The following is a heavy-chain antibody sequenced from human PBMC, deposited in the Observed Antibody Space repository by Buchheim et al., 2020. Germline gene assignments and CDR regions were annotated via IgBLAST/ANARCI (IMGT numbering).Heavy chain of an antibody. D-gene: IGHD6-13*01. Sequence: EVELVESGGGLVQPGGSLRLSCAVSGFSFSTYSMDWVRQAPGKGLEWLAYISDTSSTIYYGDSVKGRFTVSRDNAKNARYLQMNSLRVEDTAVYYCARAPTPYSSSWYDYYYGMDVWGQGTT. J-gene: IGHJ6*02. V-gene: IGHV3-48*04. CDR1: GFSFSTYS. CDR2: ISDTSSTI. CDR3: ARAPTPYSSSWYDYYYGMDV.